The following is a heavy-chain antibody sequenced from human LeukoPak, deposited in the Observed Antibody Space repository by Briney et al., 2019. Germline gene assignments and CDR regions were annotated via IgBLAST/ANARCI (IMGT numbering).Heavy chain of an antibody. J-gene: IGHJ4*02. V-gene: IGHV4-39*01. CDR1: GGSISSSSYY. Sequence: SETLSLTCTVSGGSISSSSYYWGWIRQPPGKGLEWIGSLYYSGSTYYNPSLKSRLTISVDASRNQFSLKLSSVTAADTAVYYCARRASYHNFDYWGQGTLVTVSS. CDR2: LYYSGST. D-gene: IGHD1-26*01. CDR3: ARRASYHNFDY.